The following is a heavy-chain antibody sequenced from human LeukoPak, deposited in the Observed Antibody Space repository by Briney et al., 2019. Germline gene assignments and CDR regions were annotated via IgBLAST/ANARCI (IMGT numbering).Heavy chain of an antibody. Sequence: SETLSLTCTVSGGSISSYYWSWLRQPPGKGLEWVGYIYYSESTNYNPSLKSRVTISVDTSKNQFSLKLSSVTAADTAVYYCAREGLAAAGIIDYWGQGTLVTVSS. D-gene: IGHD6-13*01. CDR3: AREGLAAAGIIDY. CDR1: GGSISSYY. V-gene: IGHV4-59*01. CDR2: IYYSEST. J-gene: IGHJ4*02.